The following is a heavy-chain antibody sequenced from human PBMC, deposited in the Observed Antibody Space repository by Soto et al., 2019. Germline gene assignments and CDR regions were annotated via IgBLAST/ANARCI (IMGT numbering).Heavy chain of an antibody. CDR2: ISTYNGNT. CDR3: SRYYYDSSGYCHNCFDP. V-gene: IGHV1-18*01. Sequence: ASVKVSCKASGYTFTSYGMRWVRQAPGQGLKWMGWISTYNGNTNYAQKLQGRVTMNTDTSTSTAYMELRSLRSDDTAVYYCSRYYYDSSGYCHNCFDPWGQGTLVTVSS. D-gene: IGHD3-22*01. CDR1: GYTFTSYG. J-gene: IGHJ5*02.